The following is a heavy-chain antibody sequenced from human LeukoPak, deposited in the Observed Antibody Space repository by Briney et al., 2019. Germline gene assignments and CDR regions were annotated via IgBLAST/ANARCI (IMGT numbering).Heavy chain of an antibody. D-gene: IGHD3-3*01. J-gene: IGHJ4*02. CDR3: ARVLDFWSGPPDY. CDR2: MNPNSGNT. CDR1: GYTFTSYD. Sequence: ASVKVSCKASGYTFTSYDINWVRQATGQGLEWMGWMNPNSGNTGYAQKFQGRVTITRNTSISTAYMELSSLRSEDTAVYYCARVLDFWSGPPDYWGQGTLVTVSS. V-gene: IGHV1-8*03.